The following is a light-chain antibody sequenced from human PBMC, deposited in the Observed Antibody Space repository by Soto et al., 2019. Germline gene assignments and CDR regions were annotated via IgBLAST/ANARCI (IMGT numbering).Light chain of an antibody. CDR1: QSSSSY. CDR3: QQSYTTPWT. V-gene: IGKV1-39*01. J-gene: IGKJ1*01. Sequence: DIEMTQGPSSLSASVGDRVTITWRASQSSSSYLNWYQQKPGRAPKLLIYAASSLQSGGASTCSGSGSGTDFPVTTSSLQPEEFVTCYCQQSYTTPWTFGQETKVDI. CDR2: AAS.